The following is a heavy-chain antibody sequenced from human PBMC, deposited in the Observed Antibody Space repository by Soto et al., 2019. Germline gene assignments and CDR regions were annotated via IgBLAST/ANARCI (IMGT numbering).Heavy chain of an antibody. V-gene: IGHV4-30-2*01. CDR3: ATLGGFHYYYGIDV. CDR1: DGSLSSGGFS. J-gene: IGHJ6*02. Sequence: TLSLTCAFSDGSLSSGGFSWRWIRQPAGKGLELICYIYHSGYTYYIPSLKTRVTISVDRSKDQISLKLSSVTAADTALYYCATLGGFHYYYGIDVRGQGTTVTVSS. CDR2: IYHSGYT. D-gene: IGHD2-15*01.